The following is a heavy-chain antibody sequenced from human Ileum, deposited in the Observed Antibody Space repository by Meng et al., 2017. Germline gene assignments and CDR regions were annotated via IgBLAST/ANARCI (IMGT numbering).Heavy chain of an antibody. V-gene: IGHV3-74*03. CDR2: IKYDGSIT. CDR3: ARSDWFDP. CDR1: GFTFSSSW. Sequence: VHRVQSGGGLVRPGGSLRLACTASGFTFSSSWMHWVRQVPGKGLVWVSRIKYDGSITMYADFVKGRFTISRDNAKNTLYLQMNNLRAEDTAVYYCARSDWFDPWGQGTLVTVSS. J-gene: IGHJ5*02.